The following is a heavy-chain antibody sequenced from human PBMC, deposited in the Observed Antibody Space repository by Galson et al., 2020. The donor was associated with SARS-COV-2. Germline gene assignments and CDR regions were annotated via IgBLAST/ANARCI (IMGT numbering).Heavy chain of an antibody. V-gene: IGHV3-7*03. CDR2: IKQDGSER. J-gene: IGHJ4*02. CDR1: GFTFSNHW. CDR3: TRGGRAPDS. D-gene: IGHD3-16*01. Sequence: GESLKISCSGSGFTFSNHWMSWVRQTPGKGLEWVANIKQDGSERNYVDSVKGRFTISRDNAKNSLYLQVNSLRAEDTALYYCTRGGRAPDSWGQGTLVTVSS.